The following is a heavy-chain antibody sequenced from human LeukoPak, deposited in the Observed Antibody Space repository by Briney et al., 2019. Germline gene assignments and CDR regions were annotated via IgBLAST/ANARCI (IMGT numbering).Heavy chain of an antibody. CDR3: ARARCSSTSCYIGTY. V-gene: IGHV1-2*02. J-gene: IGHJ4*02. Sequence: ASVKVSCKASGYTFTGYYMHWVRQAPGQGVEWMGWINPNSGGTNYEQKFQGRVTITRDTSISTAYMELSRLRSDDTAVYYCARARCSSTSCYIGTYWGQGTLVTVSS. D-gene: IGHD2-2*02. CDR1: GYTFTGYY. CDR2: INPNSGGT.